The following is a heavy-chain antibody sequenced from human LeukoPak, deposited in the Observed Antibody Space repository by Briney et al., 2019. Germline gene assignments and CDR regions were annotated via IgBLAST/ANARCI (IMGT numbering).Heavy chain of an antibody. CDR3: ARGGYSADY. V-gene: IGHV4-61*02. J-gene: IGHJ4*02. Sequence: SETLTLTCTVSGGSISSGSYYWSWIRQPAGKGLEWIGRIYTSGSTNYNPSLKSRVTISVDTSKNQFSLKLSSVTAADTAVYYCARGGYSADYWGQGTLVTVSS. D-gene: IGHD3-22*01. CDR2: IYTSGST. CDR1: GGSISSGSYY.